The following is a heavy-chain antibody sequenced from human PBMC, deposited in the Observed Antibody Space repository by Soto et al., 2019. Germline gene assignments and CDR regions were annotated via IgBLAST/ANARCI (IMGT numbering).Heavy chain of an antibody. CDR2: IYHGGST. CDR1: GGSISSANW. V-gene: IGHV4-4*02. D-gene: IGHD3-16*01. CDR3: ARLRFSYGVDV. J-gene: IGHJ6*02. Sequence: TLSLTCAGSGGSISSANWWTWVRQPPGKGLEWIGEIYHGGSTSYNPSLKSRVTLSLDKFKNHFSLNLTSVTAADTAVYYCARLRFSYGVDVWGQGTTVTVSS.